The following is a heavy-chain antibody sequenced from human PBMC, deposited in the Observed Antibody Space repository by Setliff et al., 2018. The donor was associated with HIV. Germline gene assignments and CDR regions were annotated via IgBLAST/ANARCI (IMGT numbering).Heavy chain of an antibody. CDR1: GGSFSSFG. J-gene: IGHJ6*02. Sequence: SVKVSCKASGGSFSSFGVNWVRQAPGQGLEWMGGVIPMYITVNYAQKFQGRVTITTDESTSTAYMELSGLRSEDTAVYYCAKDDYGDYGSSYYFGMDVWGQGTTVTVSS. CDR2: VIPMYITV. V-gene: IGHV1-69*05. D-gene: IGHD4-17*01. CDR3: AKDDYGDYGSSYYFGMDV.